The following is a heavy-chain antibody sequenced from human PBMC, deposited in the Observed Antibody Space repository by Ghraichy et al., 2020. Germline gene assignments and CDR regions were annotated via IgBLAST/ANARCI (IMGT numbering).Heavy chain of an antibody. CDR2: VYHTGST. CDR3: ARPAKAFYYSTGAHAFQI. D-gene: IGHD2-8*02. CDR1: GGTIIRTTFY. J-gene: IGHJ3*02. V-gene: IGHV4-39*01. Sequence: SETLYLTCTVSGGTIIRTTFYWAWIRQPPGKGLEWIGNVYHTGSTYYNPSLRSRVSISVDTSKNQFSLQVASVTAADTAVYYCARPAKAFYYSTGAHAFQIWGQGTLVTVSS.